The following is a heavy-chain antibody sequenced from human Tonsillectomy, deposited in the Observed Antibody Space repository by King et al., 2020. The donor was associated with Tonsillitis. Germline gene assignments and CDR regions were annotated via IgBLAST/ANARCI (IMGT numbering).Heavy chain of an antibody. J-gene: IGHJ6*02. Sequence: QLVQSGAEVKKPGASVKVSCKASGYTFNIYGISWVRQAPGQGLEWMGWIRANNGSRNYAQSFQGRVTMTTDTSTNIAYMELRSLGSDDTAVYYCARSTLVRGNDHYYYGMDVWGQGTTVTVSS. CDR3: ARSTLVRGNDHYYYGMDV. V-gene: IGHV1-18*01. CDR1: GYTFNIYG. CDR2: IRANNGSR. D-gene: IGHD3-10*01.